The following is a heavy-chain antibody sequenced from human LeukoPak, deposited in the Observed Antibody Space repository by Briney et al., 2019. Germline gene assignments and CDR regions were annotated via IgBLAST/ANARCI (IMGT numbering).Heavy chain of an antibody. J-gene: IGHJ4*02. CDR1: GFTFSSYS. CDR2: ISSSSSTI. V-gene: IGHV3-48*02. CDR3: ARFISPRTAVAGIPDFDY. Sequence: PGGSLRLSCAASGFTFSSYSMNWVRQAPGKGLEWVSYISSSSSTIYYADSVKGRFTISRDNAKNSLYLQMNSLRDEDTAVYYCARFISPRTAVAGIPDFDYWGQGTLVTVSS. D-gene: IGHD6-19*01.